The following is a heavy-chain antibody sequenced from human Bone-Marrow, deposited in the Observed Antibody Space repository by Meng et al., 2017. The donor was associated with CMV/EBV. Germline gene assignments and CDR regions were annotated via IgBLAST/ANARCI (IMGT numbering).Heavy chain of an antibody. CDR2: INPNSGGT. V-gene: IGHV1-2*02. CDR3: ARGNYDFWSQFDY. J-gene: IGHJ4*02. CDR1: GYTFTGYY. Sequence: ASVKVSCKTSGYTFTGYYMHWVRQAPGQGLEWMGWINPNSGGTEYAQKFQGRVTITTDESTSTAYMELSSLRSEDTAVYYCARGNYDFWSQFDYWGQGTLVTVSS. D-gene: IGHD3-3*01.